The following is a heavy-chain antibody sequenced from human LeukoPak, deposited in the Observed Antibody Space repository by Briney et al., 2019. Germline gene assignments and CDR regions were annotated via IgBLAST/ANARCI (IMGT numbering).Heavy chain of an antibody. D-gene: IGHD2-2*01. CDR2: INPSGGST. CDR1: GYTFTSYY. J-gene: IGHJ6*02. Sequence: ASVKVSCKASGYTFTSYYMHWVRQAPGQGLEWMGIINPSGGSTSYAQKFQGRVTMTTDTSTSTAYMELRSLRSDDTAVYYCARDIVVVPAAMGYGLNYYYGMDDWGQGTTVTVSS. CDR3: ARDIVVVPAAMGYGLNYYYGMDD. V-gene: IGHV1-46*01.